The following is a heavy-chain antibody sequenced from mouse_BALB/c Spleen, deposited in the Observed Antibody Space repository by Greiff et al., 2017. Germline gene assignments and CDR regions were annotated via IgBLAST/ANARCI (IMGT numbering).Heavy chain of an antibody. CDR1: GYSITSGYY. J-gene: IGHJ2*01. Sequence: EVKLMESGPGLVKPSQSLSLTCSVTGYSITSGYYWNWIRQFPGNKLEWMGYISYDGSNNYNPSLKNRISITRDTSKNQFFLKLNSVTTEDTATYYCATILLRSYYFDYWGQGTTLTVSS. CDR3: ATILLRSYYFDY. CDR2: ISYDGSN. D-gene: IGHD1-1*01. V-gene: IGHV3-6*02.